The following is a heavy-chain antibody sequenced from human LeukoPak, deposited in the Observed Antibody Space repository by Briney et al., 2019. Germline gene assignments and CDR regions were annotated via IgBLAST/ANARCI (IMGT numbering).Heavy chain of an antibody. CDR2: IDHSGST. Sequence: SETLSLTCAVYGGSFSGYYWSWIRQPPGKGLEWIGEIDHSGSTNYNPSLKSRVTISVDTSKNQFSLKLSSMTAADTVVFYCARGPTLFSTSWFDSWGQGTLVTVSS. CDR1: GGSFSGYY. CDR3: ARGPTLFSTSWFDS. J-gene: IGHJ5*01. D-gene: IGHD2-2*01. V-gene: IGHV4-34*01.